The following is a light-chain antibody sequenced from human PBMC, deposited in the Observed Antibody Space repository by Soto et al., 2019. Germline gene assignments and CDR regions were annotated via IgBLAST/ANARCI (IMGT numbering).Light chain of an antibody. CDR1: QGISSA. CDR3: QQLNSYPRT. V-gene: IGKV1-13*02. CDR2: EAS. Sequence: GDRVTITCRASQGISSALAWYQQKPGKAPKLLIYEASILQSGVPSRFSGSGSGTEFTLTISSLQLEDFATYYCQQLNSYPRTFGQGTKVDI. J-gene: IGKJ1*01.